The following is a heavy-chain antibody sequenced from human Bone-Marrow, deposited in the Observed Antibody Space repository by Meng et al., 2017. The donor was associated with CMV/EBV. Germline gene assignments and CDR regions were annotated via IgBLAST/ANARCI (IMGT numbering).Heavy chain of an antibody. D-gene: IGHD3-22*01. CDR3: ARDVTYYYDSSGYYSQGFFDY. V-gene: IGHV1-18*01. CDR1: YG. J-gene: IGHJ4*02. CDR2: ISAYNGNT. Sequence: YGSSWVRQAPGQGLAWMGWISAYNGNTNYAQKLQGRVTMTTDTSTSTAYMELRSLRSDDTAVYYCARDVTYYYDSSGYYSQGFFDYWGQGTLVTVSS.